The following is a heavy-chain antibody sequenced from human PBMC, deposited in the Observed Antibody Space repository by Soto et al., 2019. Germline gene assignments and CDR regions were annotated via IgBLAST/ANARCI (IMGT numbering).Heavy chain of an antibody. Sequence: SETLSLTCTVSGGSISRSSYYWGWIRQPPGKGLEWIGSIYYSGSTYYNVSLKSRVTISVDTSKNHFSLKLSSVTAADTAVYYCATYVTVAGTFFYYWGQGALVTVSS. J-gene: IGHJ4*02. D-gene: IGHD6-19*01. V-gene: IGHV4-39*02. CDR2: IYYSGST. CDR3: ATYVTVAGTFFYY. CDR1: GGSISRSSYY.